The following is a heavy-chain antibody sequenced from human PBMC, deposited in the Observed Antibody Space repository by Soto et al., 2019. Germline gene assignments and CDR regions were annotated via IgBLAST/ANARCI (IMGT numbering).Heavy chain of an antibody. CDR3: AKDLNMKVVSPPGWFEP. CDR2: ISFDGMIK. CDR1: GFNFSDST. Sequence: GGSLRLSCAASGFNFSDSTIYWVRQASGKGLTWVAVISFDGMIKYYAESVKGRFTISRDNFKNTVYLQMDSLRAEDTAMYYCAKDLNMKVVSPPGWFEPWGQGTRVTVSS. D-gene: IGHD3-22*01. J-gene: IGHJ5*02. V-gene: IGHV3-30*04.